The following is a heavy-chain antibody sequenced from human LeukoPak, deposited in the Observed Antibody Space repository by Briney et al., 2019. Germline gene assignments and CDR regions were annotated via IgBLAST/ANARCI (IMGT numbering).Heavy chain of an antibody. V-gene: IGHV3-74*01. CDR1: GFTLSSYW. CDR3: ARDIYYDSSGYYGSVY. Sequence: GGSLRLSCGASGFTLSSYWMHWVRQPPGKGLVWVSRINSDGSGADYADSVKGRFTISRDNAKNSLYLQMNSLRAEDTAVYYCARDIYYDSSGYYGSVYWGQGTLVTVSS. D-gene: IGHD3-22*01. J-gene: IGHJ4*02. CDR2: INSDGSGA.